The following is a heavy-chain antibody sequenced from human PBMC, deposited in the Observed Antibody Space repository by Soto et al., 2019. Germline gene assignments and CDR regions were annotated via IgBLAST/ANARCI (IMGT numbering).Heavy chain of an antibody. V-gene: IGHV3-48*01. J-gene: IGHJ4*02. CDR2: VSSGSSTI. Sequence: GGSLRLSCAASGFTFISYWMHWVRQAPGEGLVWVSRVSSGSSTIYYADSVKGRFTISRDNAKNSLYLQMNSLRAEDTAVYYCARGAYYYDSSGLSYWGQGTLVTVSS. CDR3: ARGAYYYDSSGLSY. D-gene: IGHD3-22*01. CDR1: GFTFISYW.